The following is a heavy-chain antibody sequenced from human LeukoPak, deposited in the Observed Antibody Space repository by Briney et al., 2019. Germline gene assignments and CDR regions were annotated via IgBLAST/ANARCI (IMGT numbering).Heavy chain of an antibody. CDR1: GSTFSSYA. Sequence: GGSLRLSCAASGSTFSSYAMSWVRQAPGKGLEWVSAISGSGGSTYYADSVKGRFTISRDNSKNTLYLQMNSLRAEDTAVYYCAKDRESAYGSGSYPPYFDYWGQGTLVTVSS. CDR3: AKDRESAYGSGSYPPYFDY. V-gene: IGHV3-23*01. J-gene: IGHJ4*02. CDR2: ISGSGGST. D-gene: IGHD3-10*01.